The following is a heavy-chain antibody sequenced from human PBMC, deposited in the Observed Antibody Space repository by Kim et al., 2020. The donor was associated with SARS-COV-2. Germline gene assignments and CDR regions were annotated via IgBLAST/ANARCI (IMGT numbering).Heavy chain of an antibody. Sequence: SETLSLTCTVSGGSISSYYWSWIRQPPGKGLEWTGYIYYSGSTNYNPSLKSRVTISVDTSKNQFSLKLSSVTAADTAVYYCARGITMVRGAHLLLYGMDVWGQGTTVTVSS. V-gene: IGHV4-59*08. CDR1: GGSISSYY. CDR3: ARGITMVRGAHLLLYGMDV. CDR2: IYYSGST. D-gene: IGHD3-10*01. J-gene: IGHJ6*02.